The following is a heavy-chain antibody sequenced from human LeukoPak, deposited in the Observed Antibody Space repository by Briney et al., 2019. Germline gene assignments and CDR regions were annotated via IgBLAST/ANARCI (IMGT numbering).Heavy chain of an antibody. J-gene: IGHJ5*02. CDR2: IRYDGNDK. D-gene: IGHD3-10*01. CDR1: GFTFSYYG. CDR3: AKDLMRDRWFGES. V-gene: IGHV3-30*02. Sequence: GGSLRLSCAASGFTFSYYGMRWVRQTPGKGLEWVAFIRYDGNDKFYADSVKGRFTISRDTSRNTLYLQMNSLRAEDTAVYYCAKDLMRDRWFGESWGQGTLVTVSS.